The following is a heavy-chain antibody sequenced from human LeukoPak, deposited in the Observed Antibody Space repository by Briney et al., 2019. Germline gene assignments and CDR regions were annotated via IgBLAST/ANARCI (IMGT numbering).Heavy chain of an antibody. CDR1: GGSISSYY. CDR3: ARGVYLGNGYYFDY. Sequence: SETLSLTCTISGGSISSYYWNWIRQPAGKGLEWIGHIYTSGSTNYNSSLKSRVTMSVDTSKNQFSVKLNSVIAADTAMYYCARGVYLGNGYYFDYWGQGTLVTVSS. J-gene: IGHJ4*02. D-gene: IGHD2-8*01. V-gene: IGHV4-4*07. CDR2: IYTSGST.